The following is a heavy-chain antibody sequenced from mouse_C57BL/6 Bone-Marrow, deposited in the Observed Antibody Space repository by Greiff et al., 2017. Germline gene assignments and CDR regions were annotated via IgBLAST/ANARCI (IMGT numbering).Heavy chain of an antibody. CDR3: ERITY. CDR1: GYTFTSYW. CDR2: IDPSDSYT. V-gene: IGHV1-59*01. J-gene: IGHJ2*01. D-gene: IGHD1-3*01. Sequence: QVQLQQPGAELVRPGTSVKLSCKASGYTFTSYWMHWVKQRPGQGLEWIGVIDPSDSYTNYNQKFKGKATLTVDTSSSTAYMQLSSLTSEDSAVYDCERITYWGQGTTLTVSS.